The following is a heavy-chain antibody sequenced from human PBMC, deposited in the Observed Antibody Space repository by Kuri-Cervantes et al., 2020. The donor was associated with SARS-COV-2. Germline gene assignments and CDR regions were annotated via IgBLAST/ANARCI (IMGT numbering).Heavy chain of an antibody. D-gene: IGHD3-3*01. Sequence: GGSLRLSCAASAFTFSSYGMHWVRQAPGKGLEWVAFIRYDGSNKYYADSVKGRFTISRDNSKDTLYLQMNSLRAEDTAVYYCAKARLHYDFWSGLDYWGQGTLVTVSS. CDR3: AKARLHYDFWSGLDY. V-gene: IGHV3-30*02. CDR1: AFTFSSYG. CDR2: IRYDGSNK. J-gene: IGHJ4*02.